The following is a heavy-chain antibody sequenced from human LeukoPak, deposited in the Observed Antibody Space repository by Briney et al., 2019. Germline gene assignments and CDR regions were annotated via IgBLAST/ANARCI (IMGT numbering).Heavy chain of an antibody. V-gene: IGHV4-59*01. CDR2: IYYSGST. D-gene: IGHD3-16*01. Sequence: LLNLSRTCAVSGGSIICYYWSWFRQPPGKGLKWIGYIYYSGSTSYSPSLRSRVTISVDTSKNQFSLKLSSVTAADTAVYYCARETSQKGAHYMDVWGKGTTVTISS. CDR1: GGSIICYY. CDR3: ARETSQKGAHYMDV. J-gene: IGHJ6*03.